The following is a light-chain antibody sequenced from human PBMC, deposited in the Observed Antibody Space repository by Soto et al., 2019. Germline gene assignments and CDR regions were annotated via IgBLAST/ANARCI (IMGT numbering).Light chain of an antibody. V-gene: IGLV1-51*01. CDR2: DDN. CDR3: GSWDSSLSAYV. Sequence: QSVLTQPPSVSAAPGQKVTISCSGSSSNLGGNSVSWYQPLPGTAPKLLIYDDNKRPSGIPDRFSGSKSGTSATLGITGFQTGDEADYYCGSWDSSLSAYVFGTGTKATV. CDR1: SSNLGGNS. J-gene: IGLJ1*01.